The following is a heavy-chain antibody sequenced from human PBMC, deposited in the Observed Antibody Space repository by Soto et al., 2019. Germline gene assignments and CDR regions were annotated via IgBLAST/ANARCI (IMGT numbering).Heavy chain of an antibody. V-gene: IGHV4-31*03. CDR2: IYYSGST. CDR1: GGSISSGGYY. Sequence: QVQLQESGPGLVKPSQTLSLTCTVSGGSISSGGYYWSWIRQHPGKGLEWIGYIYYSGSTYYNPSLKRRVTISVDTSKNQFSLKLSSVTAADTAVYYCARGGAYYDFWSGSRAYYGMDVWGQGTTVTVSS. J-gene: IGHJ6*02. CDR3: ARGGAYYDFWSGSRAYYGMDV. D-gene: IGHD3-3*01.